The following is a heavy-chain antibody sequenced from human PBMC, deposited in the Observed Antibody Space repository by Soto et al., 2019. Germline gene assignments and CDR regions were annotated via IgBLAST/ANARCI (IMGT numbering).Heavy chain of an antibody. Sequence: GGSLRLSCAASGFTFSSYAIHRVRQTPGKGLEWVAIIWFDGSNKYYADSVKGRFSISRDNSKNTLFLQMDSLRAEDTAVYYCARGQLPAATTYFDFWGQGTLVTVSS. D-gene: IGHD2-15*01. CDR3: ARGQLPAATTYFDF. J-gene: IGHJ4*02. CDR2: IWFDGSNK. CDR1: GFTFSSYA. V-gene: IGHV3-33*01.